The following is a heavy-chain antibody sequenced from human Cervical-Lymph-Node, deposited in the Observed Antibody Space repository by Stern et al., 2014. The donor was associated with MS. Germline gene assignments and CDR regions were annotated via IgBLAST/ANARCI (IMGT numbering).Heavy chain of an antibody. CDR2: IYYNGST. CDR3: SRNRRHQFEPYFYYGMDV. Sequence: QLQLQESGPGLVKPSQTLSLTCTVSGDSISSGDYYWSWSRQRPGKGLEWIGYIYYNGSTYHSPSLKSRVTISVDTSKNQFSLRLSSVTAADTAVYYCSRNRRHQFEPYFYYGMDVWGQGTTVTVSS. D-gene: IGHD5-24*01. J-gene: IGHJ6*02. V-gene: IGHV4-31*03. CDR1: GDSISSGDYY.